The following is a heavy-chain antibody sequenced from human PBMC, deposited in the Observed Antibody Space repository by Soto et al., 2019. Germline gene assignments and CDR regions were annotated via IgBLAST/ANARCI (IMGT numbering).Heavy chain of an antibody. CDR1: TFTFSNFG. V-gene: IGHV3-30*18. Sequence: QVQLVESGGGVVQPGRSLRLSCAASTFTFSNFGIHWVRQAPGKGLEWVAVISYDGSQKYYADSVKGRFSISRDNSKNTVYLQMSRLRAEDRAVYHCAKEVTAISGDWTFDVWGQGTVVSVSS. J-gene: IGHJ3*01. D-gene: IGHD2-21*02. CDR3: AKEVTAISGDWTFDV. CDR2: ISYDGSQK.